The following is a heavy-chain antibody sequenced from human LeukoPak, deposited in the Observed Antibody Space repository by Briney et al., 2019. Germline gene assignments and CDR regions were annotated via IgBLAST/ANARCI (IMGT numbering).Heavy chain of an antibody. Sequence: GALRLSCAASGFTFSSYGMSWVRQAPGKGLEWVSAISGSVGSTYYADSVKGRFTISRDNSKNTLYLQMNSLRAEDTAVYYCASQKDYYDSSGYYLLGYWGQGTQVTVSS. D-gene: IGHD3-22*01. CDR1: GFTFSSYG. CDR2: ISGSVGST. V-gene: IGHV3-23*01. J-gene: IGHJ4*02. CDR3: ASQKDYYDSSGYYLLGY.